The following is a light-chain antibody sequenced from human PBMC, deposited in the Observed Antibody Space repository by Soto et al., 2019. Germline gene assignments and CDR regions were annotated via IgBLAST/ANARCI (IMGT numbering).Light chain of an antibody. CDR3: QQYFSTPPLT. Sequence: DIVLTQSPDTLALSLGERATVNGKSSQSLFYSARNRSYLGWFQQKQEQPTRLLIYLASSREPGVTDRFSGSGSGTDFHLTISSLQAEDEVVYYCQQYFSTPPLTFGGGTKVEIK. CDR1: QSLFYSARNRSY. V-gene: IGKV4-1*01. J-gene: IGKJ4*01. CDR2: LAS.